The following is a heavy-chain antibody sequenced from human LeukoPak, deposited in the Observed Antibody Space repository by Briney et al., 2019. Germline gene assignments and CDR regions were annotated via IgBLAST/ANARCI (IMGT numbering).Heavy chain of an antibody. CDR1: GGSISSYY. V-gene: IGHV4-59*12. D-gene: IGHD3-9*01. J-gene: IGHJ5*02. CDR2: IYYSGST. CDR3: ARGGYDILTGYYFWFDP. Sequence: SETLSLTCTVSGGSISSYYWSWIRQPPGKGLEWIGYIYYSGSTNYNPSLKSRVTISVDTSKNQFSLKLSSVTAADTAVYYCARGGYDILTGYYFWFDPWGQGTLVTVSS.